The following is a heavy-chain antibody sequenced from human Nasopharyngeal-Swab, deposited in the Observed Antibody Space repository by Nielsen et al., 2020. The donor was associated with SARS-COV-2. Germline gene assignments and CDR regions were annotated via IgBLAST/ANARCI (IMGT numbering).Heavy chain of an antibody. Sequence: WVRQAPGQGLEWMGGIFPIFGTANYAQKFQGRVTITADESTSTAYMELSSLRSEDTAVYYCARDPADCSGGSCEARWGQGTLVTVSS. J-gene: IGHJ4*02. CDR3: ARDPADCSGGSCEAR. V-gene: IGHV1-69*01. D-gene: IGHD2-15*01. CDR2: IFPIFGTA.